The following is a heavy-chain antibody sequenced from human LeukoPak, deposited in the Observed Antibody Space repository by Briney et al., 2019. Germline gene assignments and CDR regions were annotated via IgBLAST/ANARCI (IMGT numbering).Heavy chain of an antibody. V-gene: IGHV3-23*01. CDR2: ISGSGDST. Sequence: GGSLRLSCVTSGFTFGDYVMTRVRQAPGKGLEWASSISGSGDSTYYADSVKGRFTISGDTSRNTLYLQMNSLRPEDTAVYYCAKGSRSGWPYYFDYWGQGTRVTVSS. CDR3: AKGSRSGWPYYFDY. CDR1: GFTFGDYV. D-gene: IGHD3-22*01. J-gene: IGHJ4*02.